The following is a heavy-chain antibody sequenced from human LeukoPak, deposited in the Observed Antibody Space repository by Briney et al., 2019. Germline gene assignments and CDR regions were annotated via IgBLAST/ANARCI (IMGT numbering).Heavy chain of an antibody. V-gene: IGHV1-46*01. CDR3: WRSINSWFDP. Sequence: ASVKISCKPSGYTFINHYIHRVRQAPGQGLEWMGVIRPTDGSTSYAQNFQGRLSMTSDTSTSTAYMEWSSLRSEDTATYSCWRSINSWFDPLGQGTPVSVSS. CDR2: IRPTDGST. CDR1: GYTFINHY. J-gene: IGHJ5*02. D-gene: IGHD2-21*01.